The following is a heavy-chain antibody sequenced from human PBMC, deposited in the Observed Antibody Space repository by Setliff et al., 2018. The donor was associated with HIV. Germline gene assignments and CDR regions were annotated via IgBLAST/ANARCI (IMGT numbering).Heavy chain of an antibody. CDR3: AKQPGGHSFFDH. CDR2: IYHSGST. J-gene: IGHJ4*02. D-gene: IGHD1-1*01. Sequence: SETLSLTCTVSGYSISSGYYWGWIRQPPGKGLEWIGSIYHSGSTYYNPSLKSRVTISVDTSKNQFSLKLSSVTAADTAVYYCAKQPGGHSFFDHWGQGILVTVSS. CDR1: GYSISSGYY. V-gene: IGHV4-38-2*02.